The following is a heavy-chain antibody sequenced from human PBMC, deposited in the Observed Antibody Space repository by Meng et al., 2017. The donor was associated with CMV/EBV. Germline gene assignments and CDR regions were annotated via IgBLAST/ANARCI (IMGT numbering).Heavy chain of an antibody. CDR3: ARQIPNYYGSGSYYRLGWFDP. Sequence: GESLKISCKGSGYSFTSYWIGWARQMPGKGLEWMGIIYPGDSDTRYSPSFQGQVTISADKSISTAYLQWSSLKASDTAMYYCARQIPNYYGSGSYYRLGWFDPWGQGTLVTVSS. J-gene: IGHJ5*02. D-gene: IGHD3-10*01. CDR1: GYSFTSYW. CDR2: IYPGDSDT. V-gene: IGHV5-51*01.